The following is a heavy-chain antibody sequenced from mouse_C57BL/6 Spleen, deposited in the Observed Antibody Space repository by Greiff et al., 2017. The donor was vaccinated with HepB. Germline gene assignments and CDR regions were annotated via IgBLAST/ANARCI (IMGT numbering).Heavy chain of an antibody. V-gene: IGHV1-59*01. CDR1: GYTFTSYW. CDR2: IDPSDSYT. CDR3: AFITTGVGY. J-gene: IGHJ2*01. Sequence: QVQLQQSGAELVRPGTSVKLSCKASGYTFTSYWMHWVKQRPGQGLEWIGVIDPSDSYTNYNQKFKGKATLTVDTSSSTAYMQLSSLTSEDSAVYYCAFITTGVGYWGQGTTLTVSS. D-gene: IGHD1-1*01.